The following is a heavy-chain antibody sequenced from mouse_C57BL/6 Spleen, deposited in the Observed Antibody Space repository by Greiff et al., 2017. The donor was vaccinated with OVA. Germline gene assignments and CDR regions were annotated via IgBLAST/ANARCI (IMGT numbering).Heavy chain of an antibody. CDR3: ASIYDGYSAWFAY. J-gene: IGHJ3*01. Sequence: EVKVVESGPGLVKPSQTVFLTCTVTGISITTGNYRWSWIRQFPGNKLEWIGYIYYSGTITYNPSLTSRTTITRDTPKNQFFLEMNSLTAEDTATYYCASIYDGYSAWFAYWGQGTLVTVSA. V-gene: IGHV3-5*01. CDR2: IYYSGTI. CDR1: GISITTGNYR. D-gene: IGHD2-3*01.